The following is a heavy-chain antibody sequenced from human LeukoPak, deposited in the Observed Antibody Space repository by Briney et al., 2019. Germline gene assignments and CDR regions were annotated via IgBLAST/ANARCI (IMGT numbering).Heavy chain of an antibody. CDR1: GFTFSSYW. CDR3: AKDHVNVAAAGTDTFW. CDR2: IKQDGSEK. V-gene: IGHV3-7*03. D-gene: IGHD6-13*01. J-gene: IGHJ4*02. Sequence: GGSLRLSCAASGFTFSSYWMSWVRQAPGKGLEWVANIKQDGSEKYYVDSVKGRFTISRDNAKNSLYLQMNSLRAEDTAVYYYAKDHVNVAAAGTDTFWWGQGTLVTVSS.